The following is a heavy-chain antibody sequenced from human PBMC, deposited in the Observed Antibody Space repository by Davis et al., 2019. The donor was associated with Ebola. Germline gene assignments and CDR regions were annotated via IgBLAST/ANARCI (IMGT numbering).Heavy chain of an antibody. CDR1: GGSFSGYY. Sequence: MPSETLSLTCAVYGGSFSGYYWSWIRQPPGKGLEWIGEINHSGSTNYNPSLKSRVTISVDTSKNQFSLKLSSVTAADTAVYYCARARGYSGYRYYYYGMDVWGQGTTVTVSS. J-gene: IGHJ6*02. CDR3: ARARGYSGYRYYYYGMDV. V-gene: IGHV4-34*01. D-gene: IGHD5-12*01. CDR2: INHSGST.